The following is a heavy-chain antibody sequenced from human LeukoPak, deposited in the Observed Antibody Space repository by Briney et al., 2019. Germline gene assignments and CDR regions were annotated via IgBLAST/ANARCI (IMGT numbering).Heavy chain of an antibody. J-gene: IGHJ4*02. Sequence: SETLSLTCTVSGGSISSYYCSWIRQPAGKGLEWIGRIYTGGSTTHNPSLKSRVTMSLDTSKNQFSLKLNSVTAADTAVYYCARDFSGFDYWGQGTLVIVSS. D-gene: IGHD3-10*01. CDR3: ARDFSGFDY. CDR1: GGSISSYY. V-gene: IGHV4-4*07. CDR2: IYTGGST.